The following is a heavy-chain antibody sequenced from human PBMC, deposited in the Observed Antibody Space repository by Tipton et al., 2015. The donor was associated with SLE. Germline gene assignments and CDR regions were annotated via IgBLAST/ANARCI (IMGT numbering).Heavy chain of an antibody. CDR1: GFTFSSYA. Sequence: RSLRLSCAGSGFTFSSYAMHWVRQAPGKGLEWVAVMWYDGSSKYYADSVKGRFTISRDNSKNTLYLQMNSLRAEDTAVYYCARNLGSYYGMDVWGQGTTVTVSS. J-gene: IGHJ6*02. CDR2: MWYDGSSK. CDR3: ARNLGSYYGMDV. V-gene: IGHV3-33*08. D-gene: IGHD3-16*01.